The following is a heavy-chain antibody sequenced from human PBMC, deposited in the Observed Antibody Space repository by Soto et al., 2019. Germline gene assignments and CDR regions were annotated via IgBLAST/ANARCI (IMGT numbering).Heavy chain of an antibody. CDR3: ARDLDGLHDDTSGPFPRPG. CDR2: INHSGGT. J-gene: IGHJ1*01. D-gene: IGHD3-22*01. V-gene: IGHV4-34*01. CDR1: GGSFSAYY. Sequence: SETLSLTCAVYGGSFSAYYWSWIRQPPGKGLEWIGEINHSGGTSYNPSLKSRVTISVDTSKSQFSLKVSSVTVADTAVYYCARDLDGLHDDTSGPFPRPGWGQGTLVTVSS.